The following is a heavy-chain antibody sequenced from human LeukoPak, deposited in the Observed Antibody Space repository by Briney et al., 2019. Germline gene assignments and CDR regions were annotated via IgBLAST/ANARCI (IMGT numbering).Heavy chain of an antibody. V-gene: IGHV1-18*01. J-gene: IGHJ4*02. CDR3: ARGSPYYYDSSGLLYYFDY. D-gene: IGHD3-22*01. CDR1: GYTFTSYG. Sequence: GASVKVSCKASGYTFTSYGISWVRQAPGQGLEWMGWISAYNGNTNYAQKLQGRVTMTTDTFTSTAYMELRSLRSDDTAVYYCARGSPYYYDSSGLLYYFDYWGQGTLVTVSS. CDR2: ISAYNGNT.